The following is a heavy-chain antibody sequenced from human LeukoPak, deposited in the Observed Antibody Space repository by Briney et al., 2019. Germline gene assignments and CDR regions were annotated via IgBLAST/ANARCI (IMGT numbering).Heavy chain of an antibody. J-gene: IGHJ4*02. D-gene: IGHD2-2*01. CDR1: GGAISSGGYY. Sequence: RTLSLTGTVSGGAISSGGYYWSWIRQHPGKGLQWMGYIYYSGSTYYNPSLKSGVTISVDTSKNQFSLKLSSVTAADTAVYYWAGGCSSTSCLTYFDYWGQGTLVTVSS. CDR2: IYYSGST. V-gene: IGHV4-31*03. CDR3: AGGCSSTSCLTYFDY.